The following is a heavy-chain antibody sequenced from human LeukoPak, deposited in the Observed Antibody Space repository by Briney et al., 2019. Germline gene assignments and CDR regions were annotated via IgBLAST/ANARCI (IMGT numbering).Heavy chain of an antibody. J-gene: IGHJ4*02. CDR2: IKQDGSEK. CDR1: GVTFSSYW. Sequence: GGSLRLSCAASGVTFSSYWMSWVRQAPGKGLEWVANIKQDGSEKYYVDSVKGRFTISRDNAKNSLYLQMNSLRAEDTAVYYCARGVRVFDYWGQGTLVTVSS. V-gene: IGHV3-7*01. CDR3: ARGVRVFDY.